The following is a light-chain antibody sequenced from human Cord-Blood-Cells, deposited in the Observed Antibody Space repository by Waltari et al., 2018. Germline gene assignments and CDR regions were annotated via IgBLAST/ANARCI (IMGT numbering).Light chain of an antibody. CDR1: SSDVGSYNL. CDR2: EGS. V-gene: IGLV2-23*01. Sequence: QSALTQPASVSGPPGQSITISCTGTSSDVGSYNLVSWYQQNPGKAPKLMIYEGSKRPSGVSNRFSGSKSGNTASLTISGLQAEDEADYYCCSYAGSSTYVFGTGTKVTVL. CDR3: CSYAGSSTYV. J-gene: IGLJ1*01.